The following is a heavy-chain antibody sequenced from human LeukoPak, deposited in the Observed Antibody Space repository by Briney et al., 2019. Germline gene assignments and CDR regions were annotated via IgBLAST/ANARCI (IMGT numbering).Heavy chain of an antibody. CDR3: ARDGYNGGFDY. CDR1: GCIFSSYA. D-gene: IGHD5-24*01. Sequence: SVNVSCKSSGCIFSSYAIRWVRRAPGQGLEWMGGIIPIFCTANYARKVQGRVTITADESTSTDYMELSSLRSEDTAVYYWARDGYNGGFDYWGQGTLVSVSS. J-gene: IGHJ4*02. V-gene: IGHV1-69*01. CDR2: IIPIFCTA.